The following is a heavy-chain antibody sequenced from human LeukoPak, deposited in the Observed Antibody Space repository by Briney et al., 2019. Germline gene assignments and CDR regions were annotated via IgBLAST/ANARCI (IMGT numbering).Heavy chain of an antibody. CDR2: INSDGSTT. D-gene: IGHD6-13*01. V-gene: IGHV3-74*03. CDR1: GFSFSNYW. J-gene: IGHJ4*02. CDR3: ARVSSSSSYYFDY. Sequence: PGGSLRLSCAASGFSFSNYWMCWVRQAPGKGLVCVSRINSDGSTTTYADSVKGRFTISRDNAKNTLYLQMNSLRAEDTAVYYCARVSSSSSYYFDYWGQGTLVTVSS.